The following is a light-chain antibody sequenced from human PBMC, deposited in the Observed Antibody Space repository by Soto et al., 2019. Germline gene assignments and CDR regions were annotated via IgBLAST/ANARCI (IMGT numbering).Light chain of an antibody. CDR1: QSISSW. V-gene: IGKV1-5*01. CDR3: QQYNSHWT. CDR2: DAS. Sequence: DIQMTQSPSTLSASVGDRVTITCRASQSISSWLAWYQQXPGKAPKILIYDASSFESGVPSRFSGSGSGTEFTLTISSLQPDDSATYYCQQYNSHWTFGQGTKVDIK. J-gene: IGKJ1*01.